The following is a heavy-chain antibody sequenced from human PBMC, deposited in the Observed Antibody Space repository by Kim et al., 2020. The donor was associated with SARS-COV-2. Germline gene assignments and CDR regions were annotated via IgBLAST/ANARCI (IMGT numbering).Heavy chain of an antibody. D-gene: IGHD1-1*01. CDR2: ISGSGGST. V-gene: IGHV3-23*01. CDR3: AKVIGRGLEPYYYYYGMDV. CDR1: GFTFSSYA. J-gene: IGHJ6*02. Sequence: GGSLRLSCAASGFTFSSYAMSWVRQAPGKGLEWVSAISGSGGSTYYADSVKGRFTISRDNSKNTLYLQMNSLRAEDTAVYYCAKVIGRGLEPYYYYYGMDVWGQGTTVTVSS.